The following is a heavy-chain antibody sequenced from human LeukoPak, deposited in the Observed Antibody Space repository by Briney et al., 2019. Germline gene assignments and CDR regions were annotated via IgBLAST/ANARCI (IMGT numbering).Heavy chain of an antibody. Sequence: GGSLRLSCAASGFTFSSYEMNWVRQAPGKGREWVSYISSSGSTIYYADSVKGRFTISRDNAKNSLYLQMNSLRAEDTAVYYCARDPLSATYYYDSSGYHFDYWGQGTLVTVSS. V-gene: IGHV3-48*03. CDR3: ARDPLSATYYYDSSGYHFDY. D-gene: IGHD3-22*01. CDR1: GFTFSSYE. CDR2: ISSSGSTI. J-gene: IGHJ4*02.